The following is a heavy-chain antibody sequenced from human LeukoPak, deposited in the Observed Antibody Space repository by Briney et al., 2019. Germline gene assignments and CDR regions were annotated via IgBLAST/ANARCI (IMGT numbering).Heavy chain of an antibody. CDR1: GGSISNYY. J-gene: IGHJ4*02. CDR3: ARGCSGGSCDY. V-gene: IGHV4-4*07. D-gene: IGHD2-15*01. CDR2: FYNSGST. Sequence: SETLSLTCTVSGGSISNYYWSWIRQPAGKGPEWIGRFYNSGSTNCNPSLKSRVTMSLDTSKNQFSLKLSSVTAADTAVYYCARGCSGGSCDYWGQGTLVTVSS.